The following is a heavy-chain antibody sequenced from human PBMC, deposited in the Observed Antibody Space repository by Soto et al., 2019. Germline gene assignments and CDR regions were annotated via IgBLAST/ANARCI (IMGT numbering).Heavy chain of an antibody. CDR2: IIPIFGTA. V-gene: IGHV1-69*13. CDR1: GGTFSSYA. CDR3: ARRPPQYSYGSNYYYGMDV. Sequence: SVKVSCKASGGTFSSYAISWVRQAPGQGLEWMGGIIPIFGTANYAQKFQGRVTITADESTSTAYMELSSLRSEDTAVYYCARRPPQYSYGSNYYYGMDVWGQGTTVTVSS. D-gene: IGHD5-18*01. J-gene: IGHJ6*02.